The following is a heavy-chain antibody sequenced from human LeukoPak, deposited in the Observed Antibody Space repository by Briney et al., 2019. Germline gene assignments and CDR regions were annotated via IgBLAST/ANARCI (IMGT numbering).Heavy chain of an antibody. V-gene: IGHV4-59*01. CDR2: IYYSGST. CDR3: AREAIRGRNYYDSSGQKGLDY. D-gene: IGHD3-22*01. CDR1: GDSISGFY. J-gene: IGHJ4*02. Sequence: SETLSLTCTVSGDSISGFYWSWIRQPPGKGLEWIAYIYYSGSTNYNPSLKSRVTILIETSKNQFSLTLRSVTAADTAVYYCAREAIRGRNYYDSSGQKGLDYWGQGTLVTVSS.